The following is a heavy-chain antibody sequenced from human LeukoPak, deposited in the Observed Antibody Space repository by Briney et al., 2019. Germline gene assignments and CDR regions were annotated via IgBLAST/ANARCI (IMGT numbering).Heavy chain of an antibody. Sequence: GASVKVSCKASGYTFTGYYIHWVRQAPGQGLEWMGWINPNSGGTNYAQKFQGRVTMTRDTSIRTAYMELRRLKSDDTAVYYCAREADGSNYFLSNWGQGTLVTVSS. V-gene: IGHV1-2*02. J-gene: IGHJ4*02. CDR1: GYTFTGYY. D-gene: IGHD5-24*01. CDR3: AREADGSNYFLSN. CDR2: INPNSGGT.